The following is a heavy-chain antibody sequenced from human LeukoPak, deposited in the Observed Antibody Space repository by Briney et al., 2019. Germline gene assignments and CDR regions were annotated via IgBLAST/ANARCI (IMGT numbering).Heavy chain of an antibody. Sequence: ASVKVSCKASGYTFTSYYIHWVRQAPGQGLEWMGVINPSGGRTTYAQKFQGRVTMTRDTSTSTVYMELSSLRSDDTAVYYCARVNSYGYYYYYGMDVWGRGTTVTVSS. D-gene: IGHD5-18*01. CDR2: INPSGGRT. CDR1: GYTFTSYY. CDR3: ARVNSYGYYYYYGMDV. V-gene: IGHV1-46*01. J-gene: IGHJ6*02.